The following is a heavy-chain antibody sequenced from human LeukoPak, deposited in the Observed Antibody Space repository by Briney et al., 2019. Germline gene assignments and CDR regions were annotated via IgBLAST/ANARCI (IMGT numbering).Heavy chain of an antibody. V-gene: IGHV3-66*02. CDR2: IYSAGST. CDR1: GFTVSSNY. J-gene: IGHJ4*02. Sequence: GGSLRLSGAASGFTVSSNYMSWLRQPPGKGLKWGSVIYSAGSTYYADSVKGRFTISRDNSKNTLYLQMNSLRAEDTAVSYCAREPSGTYWLDYWGQGTLVTVSS. D-gene: IGHD1-26*01. CDR3: AREPSGTYWLDY.